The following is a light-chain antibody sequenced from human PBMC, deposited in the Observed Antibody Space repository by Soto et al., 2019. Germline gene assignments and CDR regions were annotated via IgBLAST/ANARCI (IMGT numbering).Light chain of an antibody. V-gene: IGLV1-44*01. CDR3: TAWDDSLNGVL. J-gene: IGLJ2*01. Sequence: QSVLTQPPSASGTPGQRVTISCSGSSSNIGSNTVNWYQKFPGAAPKLLTYSSILRPSGVPDRFSGSKSGTSASLAISGLQSEDEADYYCTAWDDSLNGVLFGGGTKVTVL. CDR2: SSI. CDR1: SSNIGSNT.